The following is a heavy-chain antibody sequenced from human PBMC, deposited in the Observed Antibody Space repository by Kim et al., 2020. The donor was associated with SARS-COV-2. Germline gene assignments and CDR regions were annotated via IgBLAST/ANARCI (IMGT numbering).Heavy chain of an antibody. V-gene: IGHV3-30*02. J-gene: IGHJ6*02. Sequence: YGDSVKGRFTISRDNSKNTPYLQMNSLRTEDTAVYYCAKDLAGGYYYGMDVWGQGTTVTVS. CDR3: AKDLAGGYYYGMDV.